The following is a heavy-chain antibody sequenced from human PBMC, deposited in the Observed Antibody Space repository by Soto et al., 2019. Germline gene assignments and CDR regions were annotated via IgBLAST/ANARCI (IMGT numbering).Heavy chain of an antibody. Sequence: PSETLSLTXTVSGGSISSGGYYWSWIRQHPGKGLEWIGYIYYSGSTYYNPSLKSRVTISVDTSKNQFSLKLSSVTAADTAVYYCARHPHTVYSCSGQTHAFDIWGQGTMVTVSS. CDR3: ARHPHTVYSCSGQTHAFDI. V-gene: IGHV4-31*02. D-gene: IGHD2-15*01. CDR2: IYYSGST. J-gene: IGHJ3*02. CDR1: GGSISSGGYY.